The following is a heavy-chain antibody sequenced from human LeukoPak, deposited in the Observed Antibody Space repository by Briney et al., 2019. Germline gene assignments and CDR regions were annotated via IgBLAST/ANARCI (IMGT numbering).Heavy chain of an antibody. CDR2: TYYRSKWYN. D-gene: IGHD3-22*01. Sequence: SQTLSLICAISGDSVSSNSAAWNWIRQSPSRGLEWLGRTYYRSKWYNDYAVSVKSRITINPDTSKNQFSLQLNSVTPEDTAVYYCARDQSEYYYDSSGYYDEFEYWGQGTLVTVSS. J-gene: IGHJ4*02. CDR1: GDSVSSNSAA. CDR3: ARDQSEYYYDSSGYYDEFEY. V-gene: IGHV6-1*01.